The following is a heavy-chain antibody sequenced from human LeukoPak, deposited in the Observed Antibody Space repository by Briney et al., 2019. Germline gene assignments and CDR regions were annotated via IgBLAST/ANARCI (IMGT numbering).Heavy chain of an antibody. D-gene: IGHD3-10*01. Sequence: PGGSLRLSCAASGFTFDVYGMSWVRQAPGKGLEWVSGMGGTDGVAYYADSVKGRFTISRDNSKNTLYLQMSSLRAEDTAVYYCAKWPDYGSGSSLDYWGQGTLVTVSS. V-gene: IGHV3-23*01. CDR3: AKWPDYGSGSSLDY. CDR1: GFTFDVYG. J-gene: IGHJ4*02. CDR2: MGGTDGVA.